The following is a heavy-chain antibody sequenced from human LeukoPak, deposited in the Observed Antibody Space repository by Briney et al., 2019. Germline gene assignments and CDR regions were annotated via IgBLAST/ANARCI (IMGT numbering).Heavy chain of an antibody. CDR3: ARDSGYTSFDY. V-gene: IGHV3-7*01. D-gene: IGHD5-18*01. J-gene: IGHJ4*02. CDR1: GLTFSNSW. Sequence: TGGSLRLSCTAYGLTFSNSWMAWVRQTPGKELEWVATINPDGSKVDYVGSVRGRFTISRDNAKSSLYLQMSSLRAEDTAVFYCARDSGYTSFDYWGQGTLVAVSS. CDR2: INPDGSKV.